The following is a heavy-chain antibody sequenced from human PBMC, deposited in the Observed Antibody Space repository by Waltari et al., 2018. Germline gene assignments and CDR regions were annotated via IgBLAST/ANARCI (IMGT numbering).Heavy chain of an antibody. Sequence: EVQLVQSGAEVKKPGESLKISCKGSGYSFTSYWIAWVRQMPGKGLEWMGIRYPGDSATRYSPSFHGQVPISADKSLRTAYLQWSSLKASDTAIYYCARQDAGTSDYWGQGTLVTVSS. CDR3: ARQDAGTSDY. V-gene: IGHV5-51*01. D-gene: IGHD1-1*01. J-gene: IGHJ4*02. CDR1: GYSFTSYW. CDR2: RYPGDSAT.